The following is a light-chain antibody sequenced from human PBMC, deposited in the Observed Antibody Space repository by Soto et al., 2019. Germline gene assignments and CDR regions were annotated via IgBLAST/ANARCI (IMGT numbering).Light chain of an antibody. CDR1: QSINSY. V-gene: IGKV1-39*01. Sequence: DIQMTQSPSSLSASVGDRVTITCRVRQSINSYLNWYQQKPGKAPKVLIYAASSLQSGVPSRFSGSGSGTDFTLTISSLQPEDFATYFCQQSYRTPYSFGQGTKLEIK. CDR2: AAS. J-gene: IGKJ2*03. CDR3: QQSYRTPYS.